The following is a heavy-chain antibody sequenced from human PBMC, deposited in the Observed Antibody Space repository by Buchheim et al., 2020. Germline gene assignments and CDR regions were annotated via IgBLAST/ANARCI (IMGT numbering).Heavy chain of an antibody. CDR2: ISSSSSYI. CDR3: ARDLTSMITFGGASG. D-gene: IGHD3-16*01. J-gene: IGHJ4*02. V-gene: IGHV3-21*01. Sequence: EVQLVESGGGPVKPGGSLRLSCAASGFTFSSYSMNWVRQAPGKGLEWVSSISSSSSYIYYADSVKGRFTISRDNAKNSLYLQMNSLRAEDTAVYYCARDLTSMITFGGASGWGQGTL. CDR1: GFTFSSYS.